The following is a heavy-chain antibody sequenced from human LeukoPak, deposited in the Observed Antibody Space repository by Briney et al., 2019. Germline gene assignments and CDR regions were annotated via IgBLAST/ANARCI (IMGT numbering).Heavy chain of an antibody. Sequence: SETLSLTCAVSGGSISSGGYSWSWIRQPPGKGLEWIGYIYYSGSTYYNPSLKSRVTISVDTSKNQFSLKLSSVTAADTAVYYCARGGAPFNDYWGQGTLVTVSS. CDR1: GGSISSGGYS. J-gene: IGHJ4*02. V-gene: IGHV4-30-4*07. D-gene: IGHD1-26*01. CDR2: IYYSGST. CDR3: ARGGAPFNDY.